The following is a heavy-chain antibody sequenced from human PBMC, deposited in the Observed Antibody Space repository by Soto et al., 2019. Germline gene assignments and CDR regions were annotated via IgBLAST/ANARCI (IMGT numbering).Heavy chain of an antibody. D-gene: IGHD2-15*01. Sequence: XGSLRLSCAASGFNFNSYTINWVRQAPGKRLEWPSSISSSGYIFSTDSVRGRFTISRDNAKNSVYLQINSLRAEDTAVYFCARDCSGGSCYPGMDVWGQGTTVTVSS. J-gene: IGHJ6*02. CDR3: ARDCSGGSCYPGMDV. CDR1: GFNFNSYT. CDR2: ISSSGYI. V-gene: IGHV3-21*01.